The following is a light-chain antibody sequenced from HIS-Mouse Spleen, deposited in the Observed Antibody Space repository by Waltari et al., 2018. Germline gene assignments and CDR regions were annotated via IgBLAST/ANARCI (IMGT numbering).Light chain of an antibody. CDR2: EVS. V-gene: IGLV2-11*01. CDR3: CSYAGSYTYD. Sequence: QSAMTQPRSVSGSPGQSVTISCTGTSRDVGGYNYVSWYQQHPGKAPKLLIYEVSKRPSGVPDRFSGSKSGNTASLTISGLQAEDEADYYCCSYAGSYTYDFGTGTKVTVL. J-gene: IGLJ1*01. CDR1: SRDVGGYNY.